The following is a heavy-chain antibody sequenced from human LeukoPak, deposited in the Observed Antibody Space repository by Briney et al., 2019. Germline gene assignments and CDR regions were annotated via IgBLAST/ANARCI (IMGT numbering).Heavy chain of an antibody. CDR2: IYYSGST. J-gene: IGHJ1*01. Sequence: PETLSLTCTVSGGSISSYYWSWVRHPPGKGLEWIGYIYYSGSTNYNPSLKSRVTISGDTSKNQFSLKLTSVTAADTAVYYCARDPSASKGFFHHWGQGTLVTVSS. CDR1: GGSISSYY. V-gene: IGHV4-59*01. CDR3: ARDPSASKGFFHH.